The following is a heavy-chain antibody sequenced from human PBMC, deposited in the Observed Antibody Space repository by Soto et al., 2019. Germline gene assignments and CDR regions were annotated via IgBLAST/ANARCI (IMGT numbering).Heavy chain of an antibody. J-gene: IGHJ4*02. D-gene: IGHD6-13*01. CDR3: ARDKVAAAGTSWGNFDY. CDR2: ISYDGSNK. V-gene: IGHV3-30-3*01. Sequence: QVQLVESGGGVVQPGRSLRLSCAASGFTFSSYAMHWVRQAPGKGLEWVAVISYDGSNKYYADSVKGRFTISRDNSKNTLYLQMNSLRAEDTAVYYCARDKVAAAGTSWGNFDYWGQGTLVTVSS. CDR1: GFTFSSYA.